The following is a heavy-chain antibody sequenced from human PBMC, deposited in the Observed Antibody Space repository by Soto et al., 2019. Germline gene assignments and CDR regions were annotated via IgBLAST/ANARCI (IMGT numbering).Heavy chain of an antibody. D-gene: IGHD6-19*01. Sequence: QPGGSLRLSCAASGFTFSSYGMHWVRQAPGKGLEWVAVIWYDGSNKYYADSVKGRFTISRDNSKNTLYLQMNSLRAEDTAVYYCARSGAVAAKGHYYYYGMDVWGQGTTVTVSS. CDR3: ARSGAVAAKGHYYYYGMDV. CDR1: GFTFSSYG. CDR2: IWYDGSNK. J-gene: IGHJ6*02. V-gene: IGHV3-33*01.